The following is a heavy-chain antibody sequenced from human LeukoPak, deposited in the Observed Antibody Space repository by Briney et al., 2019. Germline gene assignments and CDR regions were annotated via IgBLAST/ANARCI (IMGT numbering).Heavy chain of an antibody. D-gene: IGHD2-15*01. CDR2: ISPSGTDI. CDR1: GFTFTDTY. V-gene: IGHV3-11*01. Sequence: GGSLRLSCAVSGFTFTDTYMTWIRQAPGKGLESLSYISPSGTDISYADSVKGRFTISRDNSKNTLYLQMNSLRAEDTAVYFCAKGSTNTFGCTGGSCYSRAFVYWGQGTLVTVSS. CDR3: AKGSTNTFGCTGGSCYSRAFVY. J-gene: IGHJ4*02.